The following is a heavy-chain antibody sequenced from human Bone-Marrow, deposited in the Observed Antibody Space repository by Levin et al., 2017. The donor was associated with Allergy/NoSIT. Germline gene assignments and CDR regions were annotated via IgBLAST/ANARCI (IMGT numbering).Heavy chain of an antibody. D-gene: IGHD3-22*01. CDR2: IYSGGST. Sequence: PGGSLRLSCAASAFTISSSYMSWVRQAPGKGLEWVSIIYSGGSTYYADSVKGRFTISRDNSKNALYLQMNSLRAEDTAVYYCARVFLYDSSGPNDAFDIWGRGTMVTVSS. CDR1: AFTISSSY. V-gene: IGHV3-53*01. J-gene: IGHJ3*02. CDR3: ARVFLYDSSGPNDAFDI.